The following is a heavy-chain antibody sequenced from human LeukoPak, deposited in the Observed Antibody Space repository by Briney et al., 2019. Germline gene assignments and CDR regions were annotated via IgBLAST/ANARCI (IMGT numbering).Heavy chain of an antibody. CDR1: GGTFSSYA. CDR2: IIPIFGTA. Sequence: GASVKVSCKASGGTFSSYAISWVRQAPGQGLEWMGGIIPIFGTANYAQKFQGRVTITTDESTSTAYMELSSPRSEDTAVYYCASNAYSSSSYPRTLHWFDPWGQGTLVTVSS. CDR3: ASNAYSSSSYPRTLHWFDP. V-gene: IGHV1-69*05. D-gene: IGHD6-6*01. J-gene: IGHJ5*02.